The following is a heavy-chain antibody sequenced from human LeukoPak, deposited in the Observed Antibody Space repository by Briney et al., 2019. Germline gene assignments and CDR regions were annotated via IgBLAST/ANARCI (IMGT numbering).Heavy chain of an antibody. J-gene: IGHJ4*02. D-gene: IGHD2-15*01. CDR2: ISGSGGST. CDR3: AEALGYCSGGSCYFEY. Sequence: GGSLILPCAASGFTFSSYAMSWVRQAPGKGLEWVSAISGSGGSTYYADSVKGRFTISRDDSKNTLYLQMNSLRAEDTAVYYCAEALGYCSGGSCYFEYWGQGTLVTVSS. CDR1: GFTFSSYA. V-gene: IGHV3-23*01.